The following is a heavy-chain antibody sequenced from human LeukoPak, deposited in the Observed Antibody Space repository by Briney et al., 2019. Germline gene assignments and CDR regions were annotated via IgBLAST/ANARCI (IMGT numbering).Heavy chain of an antibody. J-gene: IGHJ4*02. CDR1: GGSITSSSYD. V-gene: IGHV4-39*01. D-gene: IGHD6-13*01. Sequence: SETLSLTCTVSGGSITSSSYDRGWIRQPPGKGLEWIGSISYSGSTYYNPSLKSRVTISVDTSKNQFSLKLSSVTAADTAVYYCARRVGSWNFDYWGQGTLVTVSS. CDR3: ARRVGSWNFDY. CDR2: ISYSGST.